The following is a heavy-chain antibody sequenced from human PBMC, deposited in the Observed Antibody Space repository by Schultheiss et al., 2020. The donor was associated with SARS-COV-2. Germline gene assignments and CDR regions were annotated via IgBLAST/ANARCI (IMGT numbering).Heavy chain of an antibody. CDR3: ARVNAPYGDYVGIDY. D-gene: IGHD4-17*01. J-gene: IGHJ4*02. V-gene: IGHV4-34*01. Sequence: SETLSLTCAVYGGSFSGYYWSWIRQPPGKGLEWIGEINHSGSTNYNPSLKSRVTISVDTSKSQFSLKLSSVTAADTAVYYCARVNAPYGDYVGIDYWGQGTLVTVSS. CDR2: INHSGST. CDR1: GGSFSGYY.